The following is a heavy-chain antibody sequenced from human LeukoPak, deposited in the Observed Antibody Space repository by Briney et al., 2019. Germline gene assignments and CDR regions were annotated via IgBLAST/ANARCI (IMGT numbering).Heavy chain of an antibody. CDR2: ISSSSSYI. J-gene: IGHJ4*02. Sequence: GGSLRLSRAASGFTFSSYSMNWVRQAPGKGLEWVSSISSSSSYIYYADSVKGRFTISRDNAKNSLYLQMNSLRAEDTAVYYCARGYCSSTSCYYLFDYWGQGTLVTVSS. D-gene: IGHD2-2*01. CDR3: ARGYCSSTSCYYLFDY. V-gene: IGHV3-21*01. CDR1: GFTFSSYS.